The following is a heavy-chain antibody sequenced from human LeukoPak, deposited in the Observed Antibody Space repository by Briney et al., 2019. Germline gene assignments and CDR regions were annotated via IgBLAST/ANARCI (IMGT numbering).Heavy chain of an antibody. CDR1: GYTFTSYG. Sequence: ASVKVSCKASGYTFTSYGISWVRQAPGQGLEWMGWISAYNGNTNYAQKLQGRVTMTTDTSTSTAYMELRSLRSDDTAVYYCARDLAPATMVRGVSPDYWGQGTLVTVSS. CDR2: ISAYNGNT. CDR3: ARDLAPATMVRGVSPDY. J-gene: IGHJ4*02. D-gene: IGHD3-10*01. V-gene: IGHV1-18*01.